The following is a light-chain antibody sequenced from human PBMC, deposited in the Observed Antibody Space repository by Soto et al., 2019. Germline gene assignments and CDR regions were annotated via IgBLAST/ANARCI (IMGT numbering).Light chain of an antibody. V-gene: IGKV3-11*01. CDR1: QSVSSY. J-gene: IGKJ5*01. CDR2: GAS. CDR3: QHFRA. Sequence: EIALAQSPATRAAFPGHRVTIPCRASQSVSSYFAWYQQKPGQAPNLLIYGASSRATGIPDRFSGSGSGTDFTLTLSRVEPDDFAVYYCQHFRAFGQGTRLEI.